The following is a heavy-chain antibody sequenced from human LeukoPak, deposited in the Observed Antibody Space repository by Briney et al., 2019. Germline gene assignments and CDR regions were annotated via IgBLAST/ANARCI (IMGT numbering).Heavy chain of an antibody. V-gene: IGHV4-34*01. Sequence: SETLSLTCAVYGGSFSGYYWSWIRQPPGKGLEWIGEINHSGSTYYNPSLKSRVTISEDTSKNQFSLKLTSVTAADTAVYYCATLGEYYDSSGYYYNWGQGTLVTVSS. CDR3: ATLGEYYDSSGYYYN. J-gene: IGHJ4*02. D-gene: IGHD3-22*01. CDR2: INHSGST. CDR1: GGSFSGYY.